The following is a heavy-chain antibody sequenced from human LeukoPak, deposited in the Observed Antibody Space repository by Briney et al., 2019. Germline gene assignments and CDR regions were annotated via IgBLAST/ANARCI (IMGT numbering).Heavy chain of an antibody. V-gene: IGHV1-18*01. Sequence: ASVKVSCKASGYTFTSYGISWVRQAPGQGLEWIGWISVYNGNTNYAQKLQGRVTMTTDTSTSTAYMDLRSLRSDDTAVYYCARVRYYGMDVWGQGTTVIVSS. CDR1: GYTFTSYG. CDR3: ARVRYYGMDV. CDR2: ISVYNGNT. J-gene: IGHJ6*02. D-gene: IGHD2-15*01.